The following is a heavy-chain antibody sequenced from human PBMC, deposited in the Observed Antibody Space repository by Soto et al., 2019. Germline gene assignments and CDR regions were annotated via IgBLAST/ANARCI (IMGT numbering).Heavy chain of an antibody. CDR1: GGSISSTTYY. CDR3: ARHQNTNFDDN. J-gene: IGHJ4*02. Sequence: QLQLQESGPGLVKPSETLSLTCTVSGGSISSTTYYWGWIRQPPGKGLEWIGSFHYSGGTYYNPSLTSRVTISVDTSKNLFSLNLSSVTAADTAVYYCARHQNTNFDDNWGQGTLVTVSS. D-gene: IGHD3-3*01. CDR2: FHYSGGT. V-gene: IGHV4-39*01.